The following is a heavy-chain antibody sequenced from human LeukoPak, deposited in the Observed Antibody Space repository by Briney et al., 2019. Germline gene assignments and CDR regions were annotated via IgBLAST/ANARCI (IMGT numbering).Heavy chain of an antibody. CDR3: AKDNQWFGELLFDY. J-gene: IGHJ4*02. V-gene: IGHV3-23*01. D-gene: IGHD3-10*01. Sequence: GGSLRLSCAASGFTFSSNAMSWVRQAPGKGLEWVSAISGSGGSTYYADSVKGRFTISRDNSKNTLYLQMNSLRAEDTAVYYCAKDNQWFGELLFDYWGQGTLVTVSS. CDR2: ISGSGGST. CDR1: GFTFSSNA.